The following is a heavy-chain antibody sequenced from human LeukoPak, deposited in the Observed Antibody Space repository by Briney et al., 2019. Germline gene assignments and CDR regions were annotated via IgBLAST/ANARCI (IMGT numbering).Heavy chain of an antibody. Sequence: GGSLRLSCASSGLIYSPYPMHGLRQAPGKGLEWVAIISYDGSSTSYADSVKGRFTISRGNSKNTLYLQMSSLRTEDTAVYYCAKIEGSSSYYFDYWGQGTLVTVSS. CDR3: AKIEGSSSYYFDY. D-gene: IGHD6-6*01. CDR1: GLIYSPYP. CDR2: ISYDGSST. J-gene: IGHJ4*02. V-gene: IGHV3-30*18.